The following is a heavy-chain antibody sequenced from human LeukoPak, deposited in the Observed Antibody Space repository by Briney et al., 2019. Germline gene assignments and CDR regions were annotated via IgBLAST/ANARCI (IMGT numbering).Heavy chain of an antibody. J-gene: IGHJ4*02. CDR2: IIPIFGTA. CDR3: ARDERGYSYGQLDY. Sequence: ASVKVSCKASGGTFSSYAISWVRQAPGQGLEWMGGIIPIFGTANYAQKFQGRVTITTDESTSTAYMELSSLRSEDTAVYYCARDERGYSYGQLDYWGQGTLVTVSS. V-gene: IGHV1-69*05. D-gene: IGHD5-18*01. CDR1: GGTFSSYA.